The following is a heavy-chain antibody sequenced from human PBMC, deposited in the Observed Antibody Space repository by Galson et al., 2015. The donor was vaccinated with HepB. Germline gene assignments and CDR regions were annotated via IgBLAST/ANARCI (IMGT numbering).Heavy chain of an antibody. CDR1: GFTFSNAW. CDR2: IKSKTGGGTT. Sequence: SLRLSCAASGFTFSNAWMSWVRQAPGKGLEWVGRIKSKTGGGTTDYAAPVKGRFTISRDDSKNTLYLQMNSLKTEDTAVYYCTTYSIGSYSQYYFDYWGQGTLVTVSS. J-gene: IGHJ4*02. V-gene: IGHV3-15*01. D-gene: IGHD1-26*01. CDR3: TTYSIGSYSQYYFDY.